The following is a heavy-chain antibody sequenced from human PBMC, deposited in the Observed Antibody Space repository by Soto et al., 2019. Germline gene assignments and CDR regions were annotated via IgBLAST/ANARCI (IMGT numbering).Heavy chain of an antibody. Sequence: SETLSLTCTVSGGSISSSSYYWGWIRQPPGKGLEWIGSIYYSGSTYYNPSLKSRVTISVDTSKNQFSLKLSSVTAADTAVYYCARRSTIFGVVIPQGPWGQGTLVTVSS. CDR2: IYYSGST. CDR1: GGSISSSSYY. V-gene: IGHV4-39*01. D-gene: IGHD3-3*01. CDR3: ARRSTIFGVVIPQGP. J-gene: IGHJ5*02.